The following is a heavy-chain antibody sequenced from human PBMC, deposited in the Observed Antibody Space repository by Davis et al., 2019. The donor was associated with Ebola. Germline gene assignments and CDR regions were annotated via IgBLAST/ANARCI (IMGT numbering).Heavy chain of an antibody. CDR3: ARGDYYGSGTFDY. D-gene: IGHD3-10*01. CDR1: GFTFSSYA. CDR2: IWYDGSNK. Sequence: GESLKISCAASGFTFSSYAMHWVRQAPGKGLEWVAVIWYDGSNKYYADSVKGRFTISRDNSKNTLYLQMNSLRAEDTAVYYCARGDYYGSGTFDYWGQGTLVTVSS. J-gene: IGHJ4*02. V-gene: IGHV3-33*08.